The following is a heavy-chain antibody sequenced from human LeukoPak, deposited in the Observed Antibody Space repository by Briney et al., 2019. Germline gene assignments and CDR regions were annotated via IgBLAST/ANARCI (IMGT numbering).Heavy chain of an antibody. CDR3: AKVSGSGWHFDH. D-gene: IGHD6-19*01. J-gene: IGHJ4*02. V-gene: IGHV3-48*03. CDR2: ISSSGILI. CDR1: GFTFSNYE. Sequence: PGGSLRLSCAASGFTFSNYEMNWVRQAPGKGLEWASFISSSGILIYYADSVKGRFTISRDNGKNSLFLQMDSLRVEDTAVYYCAKVSGSGWHFDHWGQGTLVTVSS.